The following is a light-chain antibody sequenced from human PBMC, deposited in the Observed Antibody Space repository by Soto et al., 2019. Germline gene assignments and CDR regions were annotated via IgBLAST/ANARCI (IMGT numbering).Light chain of an antibody. V-gene: IGLV2-14*01. J-gene: IGLJ1*01. CDR2: EVS. Sequence: QSVLTQPASVSGTPGQSITISCTGSNSDVGIYDFVSWYQLHPGRAPKLIVSEVSHRPSGVSNRFSGSKSGNTASLTISGLQSEDEADYYCISYTSDDVRYVFGTGTKVTVL. CDR3: ISYTSDDVRYV. CDR1: NSDVGIYDF.